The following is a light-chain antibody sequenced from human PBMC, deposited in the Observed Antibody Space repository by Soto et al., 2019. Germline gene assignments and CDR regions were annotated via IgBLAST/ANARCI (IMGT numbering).Light chain of an antibody. CDR1: SSDVGGYKY. V-gene: IGLV2-14*01. CDR2: DVN. CDR3: SSYTGSNIVI. J-gene: IGLJ2*01. Sequence: QSALPQPASVSGSPGQSITISCTGTSSDVGGYKYVSWYQQHPGKAPKLIIYDVNNRPSGVSNRFSGSKSGNTASLTISGLQAEDEADYYCSSYTGSNIVIFGGGTKLTVL.